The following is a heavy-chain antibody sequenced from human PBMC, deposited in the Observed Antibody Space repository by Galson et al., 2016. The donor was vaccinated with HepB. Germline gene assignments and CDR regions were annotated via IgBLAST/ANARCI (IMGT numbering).Heavy chain of an antibody. CDR1: GFTFSNYW. D-gene: IGHD3-22*01. CDR3: AREGDFSGYYLLSY. CDR2: IKQDGSEK. V-gene: IGHV3-7*03. J-gene: IGHJ4*02. Sequence: SLRLSCAASGFTFSNYWMSWVRQAPGKGLEWVANIKQDGSEKYYVDSVKGRFTISRDNAKHSLYLQMYSLRAEDTAVYYCAREGDFSGYYLLSYWGQGTLVTVSS.